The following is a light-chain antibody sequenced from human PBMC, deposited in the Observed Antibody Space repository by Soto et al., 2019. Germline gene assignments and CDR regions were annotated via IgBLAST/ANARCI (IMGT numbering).Light chain of an antibody. CDR2: DVS. V-gene: IGLV2-14*01. Sequence: QSALTQTASVSGSPGQSITISCTGTSSDVGGYNYVSWYQQYPGKAPKLMIYDVSNRPSGVSNRFSGSKSGNTASLTICGLLAEDEADYYCSSYTSSSTYVFGTGTKLTVL. J-gene: IGLJ1*01. CDR1: SSDVGGYNY. CDR3: SSYTSSSTYV.